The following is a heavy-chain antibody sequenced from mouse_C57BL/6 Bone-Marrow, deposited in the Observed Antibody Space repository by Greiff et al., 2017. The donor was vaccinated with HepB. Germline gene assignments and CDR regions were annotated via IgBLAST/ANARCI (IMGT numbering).Heavy chain of an antibody. CDR2: IYPRSGNT. CDR1: GYTFTSYG. Sequence: QVQLKQSGAELARPGASVKLSCKASGYTFTSYGISWVKQRTGQGLEWIGEIYPRSGNTYYNEKFKGKATLTADKSSSTAYMELRSLTSEDSAVYFCARKGTYYSNYVRYAMDYWGQGTSVTVSS. D-gene: IGHD2-5*01. J-gene: IGHJ4*01. CDR3: ARKGTYYSNYVRYAMDY. V-gene: IGHV1-81*01.